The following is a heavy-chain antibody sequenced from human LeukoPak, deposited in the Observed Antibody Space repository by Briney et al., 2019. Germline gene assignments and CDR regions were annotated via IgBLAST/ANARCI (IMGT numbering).Heavy chain of an antibody. J-gene: IGHJ6*02. V-gene: IGHV7-4-1*02. Sequence: ASVKVSCKASGYTFTSYAMNWVRQAPGQGLEWMGWINTNTGNPTYAQGFTGRFDFSLDTSVSTAYLQISSLKAEDTAVYYCARDIAGGSYYYYGMDVWGQGTTVTVSS. CDR2: INTNTGNP. CDR1: GYTFTSYA. CDR3: ARDIAGGSYYYYGMDV. D-gene: IGHD1-20*01.